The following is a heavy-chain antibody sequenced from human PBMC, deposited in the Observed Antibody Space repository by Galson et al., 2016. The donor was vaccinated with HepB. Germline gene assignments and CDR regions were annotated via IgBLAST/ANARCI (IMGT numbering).Heavy chain of an antibody. V-gene: IGHV1-46*03. D-gene: IGHD4-17*01. CDR1: GYIFSNYH. CDR3: ARDRTVTTLLHY. CDR2: INPSDITT. J-gene: IGHJ4*02. Sequence: VSCKASGYIFSNYHLHWVRQAPGQGLEWMGAINPSDITTHYAQKFQGRVTMTSDTATSTVYMELSRLRSDDTAVYYCARDRTVTTLLHYWGQGTLVTVSS.